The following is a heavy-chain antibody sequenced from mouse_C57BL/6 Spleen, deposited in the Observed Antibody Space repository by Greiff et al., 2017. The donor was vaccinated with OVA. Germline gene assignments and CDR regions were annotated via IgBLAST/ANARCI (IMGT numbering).Heavy chain of an antibody. Sequence: VHVKQSGTVLARPGASVKMSCKTSGYTFTSYWMHWVKQRPGQGLEWIGAIYPGNSDTSYNQKFKGKAKLTAVTSASTAYMELSSLTNEDSAVYYCSIPLITTVVATRAMDYWGQGTSVTVSS. D-gene: IGHD1-1*01. CDR1: GYTFTSYW. CDR3: SIPLITTVVATRAMDY. J-gene: IGHJ4*01. CDR2: IYPGNSDT. V-gene: IGHV1-5*01.